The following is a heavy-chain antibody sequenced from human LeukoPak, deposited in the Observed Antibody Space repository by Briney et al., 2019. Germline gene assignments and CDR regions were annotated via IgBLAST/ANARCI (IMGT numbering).Heavy chain of an antibody. CDR2: IIPSIGTA. Sequence: GSSVKLSCMASGCTFSSYAISWVRQAPGQGLEWLACIIPSIGTANYAQTFQGRVRITTDDSKNTAYVELNSLRSEDTAIYYCARAGRSNGWYLSANFDYWGQGTLVTVS. D-gene: IGHD6-19*01. CDR3: ARAGRSNGWYLSANFDY. J-gene: IGHJ4*02. CDR1: GCTFSSYA. V-gene: IGHV1-69*05.